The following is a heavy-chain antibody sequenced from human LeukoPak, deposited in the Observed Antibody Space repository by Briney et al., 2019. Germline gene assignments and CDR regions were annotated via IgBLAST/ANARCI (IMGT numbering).Heavy chain of an antibody. D-gene: IGHD1-26*01. Sequence: SETLSLTCNVSGGSITSNYFSWVRQPSGKGLEWIGYIHHTGTSNYNPSLKSRVTMSMDTSNKQFSLKLTSVTAADTAVYYCAGDAKGQWDGWFDPWGQGILVTVSS. CDR2: IHHTGTS. V-gene: IGHV4-59*13. J-gene: IGHJ5*02. CDR3: AGDAKGQWDGWFDP. CDR1: GGSITSNY.